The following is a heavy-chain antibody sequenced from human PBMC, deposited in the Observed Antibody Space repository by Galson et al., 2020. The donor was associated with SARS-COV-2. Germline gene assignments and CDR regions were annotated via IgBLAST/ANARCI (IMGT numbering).Heavy chain of an antibody. V-gene: IGHV3-30*04. Sequence: GGSLRLSCAASGFTFSSYAMHWVRQAPGKGLEWVAVISYDGSNKYYADSVKGRFTISRDNSKNTLYLQMNSLRAEDTAVYYCARIPSLSIVVVVAASYCMDVWGKGTTVTVSS. CDR2: ISYDGSNK. CDR3: ARIPSLSIVVVVAASYCMDV. CDR1: GFTFSSYA. J-gene: IGHJ6*03. D-gene: IGHD2-15*01.